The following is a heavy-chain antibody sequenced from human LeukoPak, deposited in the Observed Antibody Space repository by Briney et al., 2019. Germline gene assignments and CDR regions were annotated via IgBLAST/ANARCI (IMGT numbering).Heavy chain of an antibody. CDR3: AREASSSWDDAFDI. Sequence: PGGSLRLSCAASTFTFKRYAMSWVRQAPGKGLEWVSAITGSGGTTYYADSVKGRFTISRDNSKNTLYLQMNSLRAEDTAVYYCAREASSSWDDAFDIWGQGTMVTVSS. CDR2: ITGSGGTT. CDR1: TFTFKRYA. V-gene: IGHV3-23*01. D-gene: IGHD6-13*01. J-gene: IGHJ3*02.